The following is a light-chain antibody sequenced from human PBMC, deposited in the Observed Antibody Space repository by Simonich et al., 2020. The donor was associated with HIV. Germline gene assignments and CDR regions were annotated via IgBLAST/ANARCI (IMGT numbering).Light chain of an antibody. Sequence: DIQMTQSPSTLSASVGDRVTITCRASQSISRWWAWYQQKPGKAPNLLIYKASRLETGVSSRFSGSGSGTEFTLTISSLQPDDIATYYCQHYNSYLYTFGQGTKLEIK. J-gene: IGKJ2*01. CDR2: KAS. CDR3: QHYNSYLYT. V-gene: IGKV1-5*03. CDR1: QSISRW.